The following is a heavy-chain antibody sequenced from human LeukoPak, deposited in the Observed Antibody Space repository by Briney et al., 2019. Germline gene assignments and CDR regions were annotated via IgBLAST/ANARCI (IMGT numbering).Heavy chain of an antibody. CDR2: IYYSGST. J-gene: IGHJ3*02. CDR3: ARGLHDFWSGYYDAFDI. V-gene: IGHV4-59*01. D-gene: IGHD3-3*01. CDR1: GGSISSYY. Sequence: SETLSLTCTVSGGSISSYYWSWIRQPPGKGLEWIGYIYYSGSTNYNPSLKSRVTISVDTSKNQFSLKLSSVTAADTAVYYCARGLHDFWSGYYDAFDIWGQGTMVTVSS.